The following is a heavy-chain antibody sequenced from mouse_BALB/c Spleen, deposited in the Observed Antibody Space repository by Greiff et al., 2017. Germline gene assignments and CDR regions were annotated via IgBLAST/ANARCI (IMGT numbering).Heavy chain of an antibody. CDR2: IDPENGNT. CDR1: GFNIKDYY. CDR3: ARLYGTFDY. V-gene: IGHV14-1*02. J-gene: IGHJ2*01. D-gene: IGHD2-1*01. Sequence: VQLKQSGAELVRPGALVKLSCKASGFNIKDYYMHWVKQRPEQGLEWIGWIDPENGNTIYDPKFQGKASITADTSSNTAYLQLSSLTSEDTAVYYCARLYGTFDYWGQGTTLTVSS.